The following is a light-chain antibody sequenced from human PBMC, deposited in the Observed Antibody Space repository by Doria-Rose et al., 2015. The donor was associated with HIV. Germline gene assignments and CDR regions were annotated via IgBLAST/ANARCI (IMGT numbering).Light chain of an antibody. V-gene: IGKV3-20*01. J-gene: IGKJ1*01. CDR1: QSFSSTY. Sequence: EIVLTQSPGTLSLSPGERATLSCRAGQSFSSTYLAWYQQKPGQAPSLLIYDGSTRATGIPDRFSASRSGTDFTLTINRLEPEDFALYYCHQYGTSWTFGQGTKVGI. CDR3: HQYGTSWT. CDR2: DGS.